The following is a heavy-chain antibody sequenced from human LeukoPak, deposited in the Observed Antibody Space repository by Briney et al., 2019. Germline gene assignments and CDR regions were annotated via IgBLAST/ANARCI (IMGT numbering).Heavy chain of an antibody. CDR2: INHSGST. CDR3: ARSGGNWFDP. J-gene: IGHJ5*02. CDR1: GGSFSGYY. Sequence: PSETLSLTCAVYGGSFSGYYWSWIRQPPGKGLEWIGEINHSGSTNYNPSLKSRVTISVDTSKNQFSLKLSSVTAADTAVCYCARSGGNWFDPWGQGTLVTVSS. D-gene: IGHD3-10*01. V-gene: IGHV4-34*01.